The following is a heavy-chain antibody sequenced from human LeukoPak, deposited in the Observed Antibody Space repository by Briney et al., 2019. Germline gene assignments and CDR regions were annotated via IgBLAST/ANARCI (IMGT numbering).Heavy chain of an antibody. CDR1: GFTFDDYG. J-gene: IGHJ5*02. CDR2: INWNGGST. D-gene: IGHD4-17*01. CDR3: ARAVEGGDYANWFDP. Sequence: PGGSLRLSCAASGFTFDDYGMSWVRQAPGKGLEWVSGINWNGGSTGYADSVKGRFTISRDNAKDSLYLQMNSLRAEDTALYYCARAVEGGDYANWFDPWGQGTLVTVSS. V-gene: IGHV3-20*04.